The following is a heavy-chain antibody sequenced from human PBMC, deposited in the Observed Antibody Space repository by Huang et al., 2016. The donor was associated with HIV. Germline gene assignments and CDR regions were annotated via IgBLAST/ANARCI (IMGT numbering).Heavy chain of an antibody. CDR1: GLCFNMMG. Sequence: QVRLVESGGGVVQHGRSLRLSCEASGLCFNMMGIYWVLQGPGKGVEAVDLISYDGKNIYYEDSVKGRFTISRDISKSTLYLQMNSLRLEDTADYCAKDGRDGYLHWGQGTLVTVSS. CDR2: ISYDGKNI. J-gene: IGHJ4*02. D-gene: IGHD5-12*01. V-gene: IGHV3-30*18. CDR3: AKDGRDGYLH.